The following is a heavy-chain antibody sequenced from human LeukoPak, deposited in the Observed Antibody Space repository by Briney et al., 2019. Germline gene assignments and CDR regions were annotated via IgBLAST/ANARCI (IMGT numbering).Heavy chain of an antibody. CDR2: IIPIFGTA. D-gene: IGHD1-1*01. CDR3: ARVLKRVYKAGESYYYYGMDV. CDR1: GGTFSSYA. V-gene: IGHV1-69*13. Sequence: ASVKVTCKASGGTFSSYAISWVRQAPGQGLEWTEGIIPIFGTANYGQKFQGRVTITADESTSTAYMELSSLRSEDTAVYYCARVLKRVYKAGESYYYYGMDVWGQGTTVTVSS. J-gene: IGHJ6*02.